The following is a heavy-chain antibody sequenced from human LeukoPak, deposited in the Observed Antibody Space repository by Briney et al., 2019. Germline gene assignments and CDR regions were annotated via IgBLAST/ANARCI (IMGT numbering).Heavy chain of an antibody. J-gene: IGHJ6*03. CDR3: ARSGSYSSGWPNRNYYYYMDV. D-gene: IGHD6-19*01. V-gene: IGHV1-18*01. CDR2: ISAYNGNT. CDR1: GYTFTSYG. Sequence: ASVKESCKASGYTFTSYGISWVRQPPGQGRGWMGCISAYNGNTNYAQKLQGRVTMTKDTSTSTAYMELRSLRSDDTAVYYCARSGSYSSGWPNRNYYYYMDVWGKGTTVTVSS.